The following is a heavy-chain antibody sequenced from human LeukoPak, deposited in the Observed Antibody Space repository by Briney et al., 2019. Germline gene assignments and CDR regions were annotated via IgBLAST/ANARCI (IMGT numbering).Heavy chain of an antibody. CDR1: GFTFSSYG. Sequence: QSGGSLRLSCAASGFTFSSYGMHWVRQAPGKGLEWVAFIRYDGSNKYYEDSVKGRFTISRDNSKNTLYLQMNSLRAEDTAVYYCAKDSFFKGRGAPFDYWGQGTLVTVSS. V-gene: IGHV3-30*02. CDR3: AKDSFFKGRGAPFDY. CDR2: IRYDGSNK. J-gene: IGHJ4*02. D-gene: IGHD3-10*01.